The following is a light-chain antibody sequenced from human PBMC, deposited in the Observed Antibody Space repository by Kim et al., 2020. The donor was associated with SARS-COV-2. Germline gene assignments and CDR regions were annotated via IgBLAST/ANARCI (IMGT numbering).Light chain of an antibody. CDR1: QSISGL. CDR3: QQYRSYVWT. CDR2: EAS. Sequence: ASVGDRVNITCRASQSISGLLSWYQQKPGKAPKLLIDEASTLKTGVPSRFSGSGSGTEFTLTISSLQADDFATYYCQQYRSYVWTFGQGTKVDIK. J-gene: IGKJ1*01. V-gene: IGKV1-5*03.